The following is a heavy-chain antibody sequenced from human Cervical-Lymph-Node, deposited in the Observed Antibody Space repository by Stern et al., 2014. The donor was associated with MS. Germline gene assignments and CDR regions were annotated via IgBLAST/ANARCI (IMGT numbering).Heavy chain of an antibody. J-gene: IGHJ5*01. CDR1: GFTFSNYA. D-gene: IGHD2-2*01. CDR3: TDLGGPLPSASMRWFDS. Sequence: EVQLLESGGGLVQPGGSLRLSCAASGFTFSNYAMSWVRQAPGKGLEWVATVSGSGDRTNYANSMSGRFSISRDNSKNTLYLQMNSLSADDAAVYYCTDLGGPLPSASMRWFDSWGQGTLVTVSS. CDR2: VSGSGDRT. V-gene: IGHV3-23*01.